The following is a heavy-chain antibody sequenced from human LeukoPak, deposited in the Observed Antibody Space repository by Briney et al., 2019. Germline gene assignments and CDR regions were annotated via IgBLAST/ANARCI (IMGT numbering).Heavy chain of an antibody. J-gene: IGHJ4*02. D-gene: IGHD7-27*01. CDR1: GFTFSSHW. V-gene: IGHV3-7*01. CDR2: IKPDGSDK. CDR3: ARDGTWDFDY. Sequence: PGGSLRLSCAASGFTFSSHWMSWVRQAPGKGLEWVAGIKPDGSDKYYVDSVRGRFTISRDNAKNPLYLQMVGLRAEDTAVYYCARDGTWDFDYWGQGTLITVSS.